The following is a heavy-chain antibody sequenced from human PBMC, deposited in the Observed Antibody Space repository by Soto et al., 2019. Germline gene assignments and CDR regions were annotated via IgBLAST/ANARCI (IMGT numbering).Heavy chain of an antibody. CDR3: ARAQRRITIFGVVNPCYYYGMDV. CDR1: GGSFSGYY. Sequence: PSETLSLTCAVYGGSFSGYYWSWIRQPPGKGLEWIGEINHSGSTNYNPSLKSRVTISVDTSKNQFSLKLSSVTAADTAVYYCARAQRRITIFGVVNPCYYYGMDVWGQVTTVTVSS. J-gene: IGHJ6*02. V-gene: IGHV4-34*01. D-gene: IGHD3-3*01. CDR2: INHSGST.